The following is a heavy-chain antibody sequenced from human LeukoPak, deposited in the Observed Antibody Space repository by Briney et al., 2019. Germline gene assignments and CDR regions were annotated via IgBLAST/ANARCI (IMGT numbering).Heavy chain of an antibody. Sequence: PGTSPRLSCAASGFTFTGYGFHWVRQAPGKGLEWVAVIWYDGTNKYYADSVKGRFIISRDNSKNTLYLQMNSLRAEDTAVYYCAKDGSGGGWKWFDPWGQGTLVTVSS. CDR2: IWYDGTNK. CDR1: GFTFTGYG. CDR3: AKDGSGGGWKWFDP. J-gene: IGHJ5*02. V-gene: IGHV3-33*06. D-gene: IGHD2-15*01.